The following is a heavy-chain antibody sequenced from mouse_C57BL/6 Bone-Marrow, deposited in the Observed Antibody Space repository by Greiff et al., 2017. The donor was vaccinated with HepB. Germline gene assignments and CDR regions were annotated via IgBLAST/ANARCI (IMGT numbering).Heavy chain of an antibody. J-gene: IGHJ3*01. CDR3: ARRWFAY. V-gene: IGHV1-19*01. CDR2: INPYNGGT. CDR1: GYTFTDYY. Sequence: EVMLVESGPVLVKPGASVKMSCKASGYTFTDYYMNWVKQSHGKSLEWIGVINPYNGGTSYNQKSKGKATLTVDKSSSTAYMELNSLTSEDSAVYYCARRWFAYWGQGTLVTVSA.